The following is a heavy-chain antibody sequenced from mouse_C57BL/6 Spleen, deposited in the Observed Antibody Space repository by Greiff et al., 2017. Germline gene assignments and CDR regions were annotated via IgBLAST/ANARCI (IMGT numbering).Heavy chain of an antibody. D-gene: IGHD2-1*01. CDR2: IRNKANGYTT. CDR1: GFTFTDYY. V-gene: IGHV7-3*01. Sequence: EVMLVESGGGLVQPGGSLSLSCAASGFTFTDYYMSWVRQPPGTALEWLGFIRNKANGYTTEYSASVKGRFTISRDNSQSILYLQMNALRAEDSATYYCASSSYGNYAMDYWGQGTSVTVSS. J-gene: IGHJ4*01. CDR3: ASSSYGNYAMDY.